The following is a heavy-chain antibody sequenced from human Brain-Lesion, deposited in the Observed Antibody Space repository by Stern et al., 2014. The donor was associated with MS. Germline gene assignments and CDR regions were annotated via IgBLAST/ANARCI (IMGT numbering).Heavy chain of an antibody. Sequence: QVQLQESGPGLVKPSETLSLTCTVSGGSISSSSYYWGWIRQPPGKGLEWIGRIYYRGSTYYNPSLKSRVTISMDTSKNHSLPMLSSVTAADTAVYFCAKLWLGELPESPFDYWGQGTLVTVSS. V-gene: IGHV4-39*02. CDR3: AKLWLGELPESPFDY. D-gene: IGHD3-10*01. CDR2: IYYRGST. J-gene: IGHJ4*02. CDR1: GGSISSSSYY.